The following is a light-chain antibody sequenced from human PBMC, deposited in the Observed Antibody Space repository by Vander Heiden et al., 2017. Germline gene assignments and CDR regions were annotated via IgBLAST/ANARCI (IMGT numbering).Light chain of an antibody. Sequence: DIHITQPPSSLSASSADRAAITCRSSQGSCQYLAWLHQKPRKAPKSLIYAASRLQSGVPSKCSGSGSGTDFTLTISSLQPEDFATYYCQQYNSYPFTFGQGTRLEIK. CDR2: AAS. V-gene: IGKV1-16*02. CDR3: QQYNSYPFT. J-gene: IGKJ5*01. CDR1: QGSCQY.